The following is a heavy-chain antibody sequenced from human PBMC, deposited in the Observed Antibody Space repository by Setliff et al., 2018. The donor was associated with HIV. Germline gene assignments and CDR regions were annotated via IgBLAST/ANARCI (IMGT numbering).Heavy chain of an antibody. CDR2: ISTYNGNT. V-gene: IGHV1-18*01. CDR1: GYMFTSYG. J-gene: IGHJ4*02. CDR3: ARDMDYSNPDY. D-gene: IGHD4-4*01. Sequence: EASVKVSCKASGYMFTSYGIGWVRQAPGQGLEWMAWISTYNGNTNYAPQFQGRVSVTTDTATSTVHMELRSLRSDDTAMYYCARDMDYSNPDYWGQGTLVTVSS.